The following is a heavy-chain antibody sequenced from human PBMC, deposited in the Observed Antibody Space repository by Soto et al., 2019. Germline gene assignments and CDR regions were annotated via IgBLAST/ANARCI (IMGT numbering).Heavy chain of an antibody. CDR2: IYYSGST. CDR3: ATSQKGYNWNYFDH. J-gene: IGHJ4*02. D-gene: IGHD1-20*01. CDR1: GGSISSGDYY. Sequence: SETLSLTCTVSGGSISSGDYYWSWIRQPPGKGLEWIGYIYYSGSTYYNPSLKSRVTISIDTSKNQFSLRVTAVSAADTAVYYCATSQKGYNWNYFDHWGQGALVTVSS. V-gene: IGHV4-30-4*01.